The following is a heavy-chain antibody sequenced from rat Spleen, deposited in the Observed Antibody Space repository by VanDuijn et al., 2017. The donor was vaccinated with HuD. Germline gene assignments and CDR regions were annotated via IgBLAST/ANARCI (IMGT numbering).Heavy chain of an antibody. CDR2: ISVSGGST. Sequence: EVQLVESGGGLVQPGRSLKLSCAASGFTFSSFPMAWIRQGPKKGLEWVASISVSGGSTYYRDSVKGRFTLSRDNAKSTLYLQMDSLRSEDTATYYCARGGRALFDYWGQGVMVTVSS. V-gene: IGHV5-46*01. D-gene: IGHD1-11*01. CDR1: GFTFSSFP. CDR3: ARGGRALFDY. J-gene: IGHJ2*01.